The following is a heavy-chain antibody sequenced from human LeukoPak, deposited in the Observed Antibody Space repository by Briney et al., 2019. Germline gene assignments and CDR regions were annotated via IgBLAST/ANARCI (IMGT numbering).Heavy chain of an antibody. CDR3: AKGPTYSSSWYAALDN. Sequence: GGSLRLYCAASGFTFDDYTMHWVRQAPGKGLEWISLITWDGSRRYYAGSVKGRFTISRDNSKNSLYLQMKSLRTEDTALYYCAKGPTYSSSWYAALDNWGQGTLVTVSS. CDR2: ITWDGSRR. J-gene: IGHJ4*02. D-gene: IGHD6-13*01. CDR1: GFTFDDYT. V-gene: IGHV3-43*01.